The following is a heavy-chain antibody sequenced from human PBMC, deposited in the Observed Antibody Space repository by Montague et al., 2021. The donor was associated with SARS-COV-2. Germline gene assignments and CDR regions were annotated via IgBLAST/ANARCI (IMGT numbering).Heavy chain of an antibody. CDR1: GGSISSSSYF. V-gene: IGHV4-39*01. D-gene: IGHD5-24*01. Sequence: SETLSLTCAVSGGSISSSSYFWGWIRKPPGGGMAWIGSIYSNENTYYNPSLKSRGTISVDTFKNQFSLKMSSVTAADTAVYYCARVLATISGTVDYWGQGTLATVSS. CDR2: IYSNENT. CDR3: ARVLATISGTVDY. J-gene: IGHJ4*02.